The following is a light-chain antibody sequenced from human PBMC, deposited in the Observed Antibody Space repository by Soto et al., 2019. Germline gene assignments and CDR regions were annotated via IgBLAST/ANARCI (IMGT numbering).Light chain of an antibody. V-gene: IGLV1-47*01. CDR2: RNY. Sequence: QSVLTQPPSASGTPGLRVTISCSGSSSNIGSNYVYWYQQLPGTAPKLLIYRNYQRPSGVPDRFSGSKSGTSASLAISGRRSEDEADYYCAVWDNSLSARVFGGGTKLTVL. CDR3: AVWDNSLSARV. J-gene: IGLJ2*01. CDR1: SSNIGSNY.